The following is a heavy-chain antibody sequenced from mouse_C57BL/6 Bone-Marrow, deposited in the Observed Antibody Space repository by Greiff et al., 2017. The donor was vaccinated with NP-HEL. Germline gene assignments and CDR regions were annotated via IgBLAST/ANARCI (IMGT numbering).Heavy chain of an antibody. CDR1: GYTFTDYN. Sequence: EVKLQQSGPELVKPGASVKIPCKASGYTFTDYNMDWVKQSHGKSLEWIGDINPNNGGTIYNQKFKGKATLTVDKSSSTAYMELRSLTSEDTAVYYCARLGEYYGSSPYWYFDVWGTGTTVTVSS. V-gene: IGHV1-18*01. CDR3: ARLGEYYGSSPYWYFDV. CDR2: INPNNGGT. J-gene: IGHJ1*03. D-gene: IGHD1-1*01.